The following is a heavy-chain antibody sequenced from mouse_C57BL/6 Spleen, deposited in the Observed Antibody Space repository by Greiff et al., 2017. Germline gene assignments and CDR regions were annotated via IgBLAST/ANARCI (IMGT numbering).Heavy chain of an antibody. CDR3: AKTAQVSAWFAY. V-gene: IGHV5-17*01. D-gene: IGHD3-2*02. Sequence: EVKLMESGGGLVKPGGSLKLSCAASGFTFSDYGMHWVRQAPEKGLEWVAYISSGSSTIYYADTVKGRFTISRDNAKNTLFLQMTSLRSEDTAMYYCAKTAQVSAWFAYWGQGTLVTVSA. CDR2: ISSGSSTI. CDR1: GFTFSDYG. J-gene: IGHJ3*01.